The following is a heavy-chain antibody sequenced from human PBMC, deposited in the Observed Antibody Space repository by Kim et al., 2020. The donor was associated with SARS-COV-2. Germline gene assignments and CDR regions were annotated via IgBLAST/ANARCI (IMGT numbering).Heavy chain of an antibody. CDR2: IYSGGST. CDR3: ARSNFHPYCGGDCYSPPRAVDI. V-gene: IGHV3-66*01. J-gene: IGHJ3*02. Sequence: GGSLRLSCAASGFTVSSNYMSWVRQAPGKGLEWVSVIYSGGSTYYADSVKGRFTISRDNSKNTLYLQMNSLRAEDTAVYYCARSNFHPYCGGDCYSPPRAVDIWGQGTMVTVSS. CDR1: GFTVSSNY. D-gene: IGHD2-21*02.